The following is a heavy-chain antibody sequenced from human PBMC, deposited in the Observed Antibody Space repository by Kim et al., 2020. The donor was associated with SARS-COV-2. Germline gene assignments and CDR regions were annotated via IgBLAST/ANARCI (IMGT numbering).Heavy chain of an antibody. CDR3: VKPPYSSGWALSDY. J-gene: IGHJ4*02. CDR2: ISSNGGST. CDR1: GFTFSSYA. V-gene: IGHV3-64D*09. D-gene: IGHD6-19*01. Sequence: GGSLRLSCSASGFTFSSYAMHWVRQAPGKGLEYVSAISSNGGSTYYADSVKGRFTISRDNSKNTLYLQMSSLRAEDTAVYYCVKPPYSSGWALSDYWGQGTLVTVSS.